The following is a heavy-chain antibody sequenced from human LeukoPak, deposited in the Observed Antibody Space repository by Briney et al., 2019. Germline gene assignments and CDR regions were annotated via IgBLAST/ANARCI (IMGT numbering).Heavy chain of an antibody. Sequence: PSETLSLTCTVYGGSISSYYWTWIRQPPGKGLEWIGYIYYSGSTNYNPSLKSRVTISVDTSKNQFSLKLSSVTAADTAVYYCARDGPPMVRGVISYWGQGTLVTVSS. CDR3: ARDGPPMVRGVISY. J-gene: IGHJ4*02. CDR1: GGSISSYY. CDR2: IYYSGST. D-gene: IGHD3-10*01. V-gene: IGHV4-59*01.